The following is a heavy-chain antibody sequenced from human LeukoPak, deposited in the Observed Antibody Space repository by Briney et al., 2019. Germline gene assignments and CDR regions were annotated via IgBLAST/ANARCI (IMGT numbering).Heavy chain of an antibody. D-gene: IGHD2-15*01. CDR2: IKQDGSEK. Sequence: PGGSLRLSCAASEFTFCNYWMSWVREAPGKGVEWVANIKQDGSEKSYVGSVTGRFTISRDNAKNSLYMQMNSLRAEDTAVYYCVRQRRYCSGDSCYQRTFDYWGQGTLVTVSS. V-gene: IGHV3-7*01. CDR3: VRQRRYCSGDSCYQRTFDY. J-gene: IGHJ4*02. CDR1: EFTFCNYW.